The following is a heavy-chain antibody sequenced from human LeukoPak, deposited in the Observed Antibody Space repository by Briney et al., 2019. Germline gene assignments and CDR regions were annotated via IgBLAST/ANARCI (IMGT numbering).Heavy chain of an antibody. CDR1: GFTFDDYA. J-gene: IGHJ5*02. D-gene: IGHD2-15*01. CDR3: AKGGSGGTYNWFDP. V-gene: IGHV3-9*01. CDR2: ISWNSGSI. Sequence: PGGSLRLSCAASGFTFDDYAMHWVRQAPGKGLEWVSGISWNSGSIGYADSVKGRFTISRDNAKNSLYLQMNSLRAEDTALYYCAKGGSGGTYNWFDPWGQGTLVTVSS.